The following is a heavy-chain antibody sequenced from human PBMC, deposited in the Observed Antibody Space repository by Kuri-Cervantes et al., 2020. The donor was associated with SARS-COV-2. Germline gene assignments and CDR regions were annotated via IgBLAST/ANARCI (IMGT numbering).Heavy chain of an antibody. CDR3: ATARFQWGLLPLSY. CDR1: GYTLTELS. V-gene: IGHV1-24*01. Sequence: ASVNVSCKVSGYTLTELSMHWVRQAPGKGLEWMGGFEPEDGETIYAQKFQGRVTMTEDTSTDTAYMELSSLKSEDTAVYYCATARFQWGLLPLSYWGQGTLVTVSS. D-gene: IGHD1-26*01. J-gene: IGHJ4*02. CDR2: FEPEDGET.